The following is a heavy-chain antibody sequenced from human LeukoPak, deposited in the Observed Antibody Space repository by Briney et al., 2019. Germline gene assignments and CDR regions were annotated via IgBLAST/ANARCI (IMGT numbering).Heavy chain of an antibody. D-gene: IGHD6-13*01. CDR3: ARVGGIAAAGTVNFGY. J-gene: IGHJ4*02. V-gene: IGHV3-11*01. Sequence: PGGSLRLSCAASGFIFSDYYMSWVRQAPGKGLEWVAYISIVGGTIYYADSVKGRFTISRDNAQNSLYLQMNSLRADDAAVYYCARVGGIAAAGTVNFGYWGQGILVTVSS. CDR1: GFIFSDYY. CDR2: ISIVGGTI.